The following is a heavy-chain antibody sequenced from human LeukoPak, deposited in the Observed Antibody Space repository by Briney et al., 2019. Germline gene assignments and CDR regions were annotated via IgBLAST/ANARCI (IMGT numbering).Heavy chain of an antibody. CDR1: GDSISSGAYY. J-gene: IGHJ4*02. CDR3: ARQRQYHYNSGPRGWYYFDY. Sequence: SETLSLTCTVSGDSISSGAYYWSWIRQPPGKGLEWIGYFYGSGSASYNPSLKSRVTISVDRSNNQFSLKMSSVTAADTAVYYCARQRQYHYNSGPRGWYYFDYWGQGTLVTVSS. V-gene: IGHV4-30-2*01. CDR2: FYGSGSA. D-gene: IGHD3-22*01.